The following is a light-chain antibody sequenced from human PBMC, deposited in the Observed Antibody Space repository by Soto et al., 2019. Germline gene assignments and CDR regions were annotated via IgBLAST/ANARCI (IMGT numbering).Light chain of an antibody. CDR3: HQYSDSPRT. CDR2: GAS. Sequence: EIVLTQSPGTLSLSPGERATLSCRASQSISSNSLAWYQQKAGQAPRLVIYGASSRASGIPDRFSGSGSGTNFMLTISRLEPEDFAVYFCHQYSDSPRTFGQWTKVE. J-gene: IGKJ1*01. V-gene: IGKV3-20*01. CDR1: QSISSNS.